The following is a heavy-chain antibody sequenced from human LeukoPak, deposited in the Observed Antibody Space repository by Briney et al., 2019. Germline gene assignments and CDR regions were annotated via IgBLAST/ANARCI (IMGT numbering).Heavy chain of an antibody. CDR3: VRVSPLTFYYYMDV. Sequence: GGSLRLSCAASQFTFDYHDMNWVRQAPGKGLEWVSSISRGSTKITYADSVKGRFTISRDNAKNSLYLQMNSLRVEDTAVYYCVRVSPLTFYYYMDVWGRGTTVTVSS. CDR1: QFTFDYHD. V-gene: IGHV3-21*01. D-gene: IGHD2/OR15-2a*01. J-gene: IGHJ6*03. CDR2: ISRGSTKI.